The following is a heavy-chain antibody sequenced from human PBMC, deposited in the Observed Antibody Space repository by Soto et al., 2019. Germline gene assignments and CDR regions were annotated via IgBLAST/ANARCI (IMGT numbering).Heavy chain of an antibody. D-gene: IGHD3-10*01. CDR2: VIPMVGMS. Sequence: QVQLVQSGAEVKKPGSSVKVSCTASGGTFNFYSISWVRQAPGQGLEWVGRVIPMVGMSEYAQKFQGRVTITADKSTSNAYMNLRSLRSEDMAVYYCATNYGSGSAHFDYWGQGTLVTVSS. V-gene: IGHV1-69*02. CDR3: ATNYGSGSAHFDY. J-gene: IGHJ4*02. CDR1: GGTFNFYS.